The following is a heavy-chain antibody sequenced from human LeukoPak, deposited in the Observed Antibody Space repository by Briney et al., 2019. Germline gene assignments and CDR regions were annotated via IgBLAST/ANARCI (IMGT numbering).Heavy chain of an antibody. Sequence: ETLSLTCPVSGFPISNYDWSWMRPPPGKGLEGIGSIYYSGSAMYNPSRKRPLTISADTSTKPFSLNLNSVTAADTAVYYCARAAAGNLRRRLPPHFDYWGQGTLVTVSS. CDR1: GFPISNYD. J-gene: IGHJ4*02. V-gene: IGHV4-59*01. CDR2: IYYSGSA. CDR3: ARAAAGNLRRRLPPHFDY. D-gene: IGHD6-13*01.